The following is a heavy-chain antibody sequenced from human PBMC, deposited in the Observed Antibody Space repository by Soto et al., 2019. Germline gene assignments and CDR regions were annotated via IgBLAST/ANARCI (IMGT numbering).Heavy chain of an antibody. V-gene: IGHV4-31*03. Sequence: PSETLSLTCTVSGGSISSGGYYWSWIRQHPGKGLEWIGNIYYSGSTFYNPSLKSRVTISMDKSEKHFSLKLSSVTAADTAVYYCATAQAWEQLFDFWGQGNLVTVSS. J-gene: IGHJ4*02. D-gene: IGHD1-26*01. CDR1: GGSISSGGYY. CDR3: ATAQAWEQLFDF. CDR2: IYYSGST.